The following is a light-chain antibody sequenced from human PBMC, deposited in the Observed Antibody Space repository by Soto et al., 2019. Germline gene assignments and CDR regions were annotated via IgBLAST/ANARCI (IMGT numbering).Light chain of an antibody. CDR1: QSVSSNY. J-gene: IGKJ1*01. Sequence: EIVLTQSPGTLSLFPGERATLSCRATQSVSSNYLAWYQQKPGQAPRLLIYIASSRATGIPDRFSGSGSGTDFTLTISRLEPEXFAVXXXQXXGTSPWTFGQGTKVEIK. V-gene: IGKV3-20*01. CDR3: QXXGTSPWT. CDR2: IAS.